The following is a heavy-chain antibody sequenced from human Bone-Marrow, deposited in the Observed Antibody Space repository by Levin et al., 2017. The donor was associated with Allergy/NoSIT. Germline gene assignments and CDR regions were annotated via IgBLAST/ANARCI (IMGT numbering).Heavy chain of an antibody. Sequence: GSLRLSCTVSGASLISSSNFWAWIRQPPGKRLEWIGTMFYNGNTYYNPPLKSRATISAGNNQISLKLRSVTAADTAVYFCAQPGRYYYDSRDYSENGFDIWGQGTVVIVSA. CDR1: GASLISSSNF. J-gene: IGHJ3*02. D-gene: IGHD3-22*01. V-gene: IGHV4-39*01. CDR3: AQPGRYYYDSRDYSENGFDI. CDR2: MFYNGNT.